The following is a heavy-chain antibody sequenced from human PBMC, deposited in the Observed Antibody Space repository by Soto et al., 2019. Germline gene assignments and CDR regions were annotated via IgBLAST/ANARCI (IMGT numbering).Heavy chain of an antibody. CDR3: ARALGWELQSPTIFQH. CDR2: ISYDGSNE. V-gene: IGHV3-30-3*01. Sequence: QVQLVESGGGVVQPGRSLRLSCAASGFTFSSYTMHWVRQAPGKGLEWVAVISYDGSNEYYGDSVKGRFTSSRDNSKNALYLQMNSLRAEDSAVDYCARALGWELQSPTIFQHWGQGTLVTVSS. D-gene: IGHD2-15*01. J-gene: IGHJ1*01. CDR1: GFTFSSYT.